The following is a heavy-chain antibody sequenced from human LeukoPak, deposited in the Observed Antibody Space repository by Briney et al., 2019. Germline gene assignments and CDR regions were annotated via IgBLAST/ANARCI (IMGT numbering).Heavy chain of an antibody. CDR1: GGSISSYY. CDR2: IYYSGST. Sequence: PSETLSLTCTVSGGSISSYYWSWIRQPPGKGLEWIGYIYYSGSTNYNPSLKSRVTISVDTSKNQFSLKLSSVTAADTAVYYCARLMTQGRALDIWGQGTMVTVSS. CDR3: ARLMTQGRALDI. D-gene: IGHD3-16*01. J-gene: IGHJ3*02. V-gene: IGHV4-59*01.